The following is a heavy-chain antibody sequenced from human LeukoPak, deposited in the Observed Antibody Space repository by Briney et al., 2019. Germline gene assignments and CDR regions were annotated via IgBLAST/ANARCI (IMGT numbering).Heavy chain of an antibody. CDR1: GYTFTSYY. Sequence: ASVKVSCKASGYTFTSYYMHWVRQAPGQGLEWMGWINPNSGGTNYAQKFQGRVTMTRDTSISTAYMELSRLRSDDTAVYYCARVNGYNYGDAFDIWGQGTMVTVSS. CDR2: INPNSGGT. V-gene: IGHV1-2*02. D-gene: IGHD5-24*01. J-gene: IGHJ3*02. CDR3: ARVNGYNYGDAFDI.